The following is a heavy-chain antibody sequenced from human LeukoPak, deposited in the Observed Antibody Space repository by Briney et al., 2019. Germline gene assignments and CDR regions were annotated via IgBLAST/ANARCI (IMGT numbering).Heavy chain of an antibody. CDR3: ASGYYYDSSGPPDYFDY. D-gene: IGHD3-22*01. V-gene: IGHV3-7*01. CDR2: IKQDGSEK. J-gene: IGHJ4*02. CDR1: GFTFSSYS. Sequence: GGSLRLSCAASGFTFSSYSMSWVRQAPGKGLEWVANIKQDGSEKYYADSVKGRFTISRDNAKNSVYLQMNSLRAEDTAVYYCASGYYYDSSGPPDYFDYWGQGTLVTVSS.